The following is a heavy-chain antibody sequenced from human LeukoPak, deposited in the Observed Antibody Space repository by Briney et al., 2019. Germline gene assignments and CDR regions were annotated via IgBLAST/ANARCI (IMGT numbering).Heavy chain of an antibody. CDR2: INHSGST. V-gene: IGHV4-34*01. D-gene: IGHD6-19*01. CDR1: SGSLSGYY. CDR3: ARGPTAVAGLKYFDL. Sequence: SETLSLTCAVYSGSLSGYYWSWIRQPPGEGLEGSGEINHSGSTNYNPSLKSRVTISVDTSKNQFSLKLSSVTAADTGVYYCARGPTAVAGLKYFDLWGRGTLVTVSS. J-gene: IGHJ2*01.